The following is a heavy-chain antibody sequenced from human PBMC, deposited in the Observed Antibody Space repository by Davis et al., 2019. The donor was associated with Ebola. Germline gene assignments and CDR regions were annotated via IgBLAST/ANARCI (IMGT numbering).Heavy chain of an antibody. CDR1: GGTFSSYA. J-gene: IGHJ4*02. V-gene: IGHV1-69*06. CDR2: IIPIFGTA. CDR3: AGALLRFLEARKFDY. D-gene: IGHD3-3*01. Sequence: AASVKVSCKASGGTFSSYAISWVRQAPGQGLEWMGGIIPIFGTANYAQKFQGRVTITADKSTSTAYMELSSLRSEDTAVYYCAGALLRFLEARKFDYWGQGTLVTVSS.